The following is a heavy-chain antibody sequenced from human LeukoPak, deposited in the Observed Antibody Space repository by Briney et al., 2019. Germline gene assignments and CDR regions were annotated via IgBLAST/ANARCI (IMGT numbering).Heavy chain of an antibody. J-gene: IGHJ4*02. V-gene: IGHV4-4*07. D-gene: IGHD3-22*01. CDR3: ARDERYDSSGYPFDY. CDR1: GGSISSYY. CDR2: IYTSGST. Sequence: PSETLSLTCTVSGGSISSYYWSWIRQPAGKGLEWIGCIYTSGSTNYNPSLKSRVTMSVDTSKNQFSLKLSSVTAADTAVYYCARDERYDSSGYPFDYWGQGTLVTVSS.